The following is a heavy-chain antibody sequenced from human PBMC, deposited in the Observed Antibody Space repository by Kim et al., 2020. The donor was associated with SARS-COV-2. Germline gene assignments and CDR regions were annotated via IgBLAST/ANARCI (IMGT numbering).Heavy chain of an antibody. V-gene: IGHV4-34*01. CDR3: ARGYGLRFKKCWDH. CDR1: GVSFNGYY. CDR2: IYHSGST. D-gene: IGHD5-12*01. Sequence: SESLTLTCAVYGVSFNGYYWSWIRQPPGKGLEWIGEIYHSGSTNYNPSLKSRVTISVDTSKNQLSLKLNSVTAADTAVYYCARGYGLRFKKCWDHLGQG. J-gene: IGHJ4*02.